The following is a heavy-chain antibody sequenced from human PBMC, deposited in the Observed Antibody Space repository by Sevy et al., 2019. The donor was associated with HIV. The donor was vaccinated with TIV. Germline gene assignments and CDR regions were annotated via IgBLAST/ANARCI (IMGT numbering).Heavy chain of an antibody. V-gene: IGHV3-33*01. CDR1: GFTFSSYG. CDR2: IWYDGRNK. Sequence: GGSLRLSCAASGFTFSSYGMHWVRQAPGKGLEWVAVIWYDGRNKYYADSVKGRFTISRDNSKNTLYLQMNSLRAEDTAVYYCARGSSSSLYAFDIWGQGTMVTVSS. D-gene: IGHD6-13*01. J-gene: IGHJ3*02. CDR3: ARGSSSSLYAFDI.